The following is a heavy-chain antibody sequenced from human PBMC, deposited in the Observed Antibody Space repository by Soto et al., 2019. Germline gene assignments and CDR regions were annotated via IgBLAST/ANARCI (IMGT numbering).Heavy chain of an antibody. D-gene: IGHD4-17*01. V-gene: IGHV4-34*01. Sequence: PFETLSLTCAVYGGSFSGYYWSWILQPPGKGLEWIGEINHSGSTNYNPSLKSRVTISVDTSKNQFSLKLSSVTAADTAVYYCARGNVNGDYFDYWGQGTLVTVSS. J-gene: IGHJ4*02. CDR3: ARGNVNGDYFDY. CDR2: INHSGST. CDR1: GGSFSGYY.